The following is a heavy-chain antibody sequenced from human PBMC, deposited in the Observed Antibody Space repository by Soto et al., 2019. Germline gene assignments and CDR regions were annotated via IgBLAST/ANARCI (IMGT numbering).Heavy chain of an antibody. CDR3: ARSQELRFLEWLRKDNWFDP. V-gene: IGHV1-18*01. Sequence: ASVKVSCKASGYTFTSYGISWVRQAPGQGLEWMGWISAYNGNTNYAQKLQGRVTMTTDTSTSTAYMELRSLRSDDTAVYYCARSQELRFLEWLRKDNWFDPWGQGTRVTVSS. CDR1: GYTFTSYG. CDR2: ISAYNGNT. D-gene: IGHD3-3*01. J-gene: IGHJ5*02.